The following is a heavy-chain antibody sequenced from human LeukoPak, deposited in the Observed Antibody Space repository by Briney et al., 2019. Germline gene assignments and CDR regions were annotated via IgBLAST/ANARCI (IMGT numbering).Heavy chain of an antibody. CDR2: INDSGST. CDR1: GASFSGYY. V-gene: IGHV4-34*01. J-gene: IGHJ4*02. D-gene: IGHD2-21*02. CDR3: ARGKTQVTATLQKPHYFDY. Sequence: SETLSLTCAVYGASFSGYYWSWIRQPPGKGLEWIGEINDSGSTNSNPSLKSRVTISVDTSKNEFSLQLTSVTAADTAVYYCARGKTQVTATLQKPHYFDYWGQGTLVTVSS.